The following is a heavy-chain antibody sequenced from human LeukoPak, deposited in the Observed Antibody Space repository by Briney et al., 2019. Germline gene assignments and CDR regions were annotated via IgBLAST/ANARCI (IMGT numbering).Heavy chain of an antibody. Sequence: QTGGSLRLSCAASGFTFSSYDMHWVRRAPGKGLEWVASIWHDGNRKYHADSVEGRFTISRDNSKNTVYVQMNSLRADDTAVYYCTRAAGITGTSRDNWFDPWGQGTLVIVSS. CDR3: TRAAGITGTSRDNWFDP. V-gene: IGHV3-33*01. CDR2: IWHDGNRK. D-gene: IGHD1/OR15-1a*01. J-gene: IGHJ5*02. CDR1: GFTFSSYD.